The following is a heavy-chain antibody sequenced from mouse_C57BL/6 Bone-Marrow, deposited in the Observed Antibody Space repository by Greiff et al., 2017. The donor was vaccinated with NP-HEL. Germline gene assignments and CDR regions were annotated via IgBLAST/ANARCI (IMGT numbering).Heavy chain of an antibody. CDR1: GFTFSDYY. D-gene: IGHD2-4*01. Sequence: EVKLVESGGGLVQPGSSMKLSCTASGFTFSDYYMDWVRQVPEKGLEWVANINYDGSSTYYLDSLKSRFIISRDNAKNILYLQMSSLKSEDTATYYCAREGGLRRRTYAMDYWGQGTSVTVSS. J-gene: IGHJ4*01. CDR3: AREGGLRRRTYAMDY. CDR2: INYDGSST. V-gene: IGHV5-16*01.